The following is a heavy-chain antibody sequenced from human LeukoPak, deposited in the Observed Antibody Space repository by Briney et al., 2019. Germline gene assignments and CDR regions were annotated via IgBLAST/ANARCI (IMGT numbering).Heavy chain of an antibody. J-gene: IGHJ4*02. CDR3: AKTLDYVGSGRTTKYLFDY. CDR2: IWYDGSNK. V-gene: IGHV3-33*06. D-gene: IGHD3-10*01. CDR1: GFTFSSYG. Sequence: GRTLRLSCAASGFTFSSYGMHWVRQAPGKGLEWVALIWYDGSNKYYADSVKGRFTISRDNSKNAKYQQMHSLRAEDTDVCCCAKTLDYVGSGRTTKYLFDYWGQGTLVTVSS.